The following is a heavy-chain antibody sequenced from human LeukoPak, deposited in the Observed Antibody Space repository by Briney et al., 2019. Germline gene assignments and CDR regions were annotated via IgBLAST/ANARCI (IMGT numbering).Heavy chain of an antibody. CDR2: ISHSGRT. CDR3: ARGVTIFGVVIIVARWFDP. V-gene: IGHV4-4*02. J-gene: IGHJ5*02. D-gene: IGHD3-3*01. CDR1: GGSISSSNW. Sequence: SGTLSLTCAVSGGSISSSNWWSWVRPPPGKGLEWSGAISHSGRTTYNPSLKSRVTISADKSKNQFSLKLSSVTAADTAVYYCARGVTIFGVVIIVARWFDPWGQGTLVTVSS.